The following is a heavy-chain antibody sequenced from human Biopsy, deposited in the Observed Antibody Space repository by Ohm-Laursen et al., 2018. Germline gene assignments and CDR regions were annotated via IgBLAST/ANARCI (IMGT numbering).Heavy chain of an antibody. Sequence: TQTLTLTRTFSGFSLSSGMCVTWIRQPPGKALEWLAHIVLDDDEHYSTSLKTRLTISKDTSKNQVVLTMTNMDPVDTATYYCARFLEYSDSADFYYGMDVWGQGTTVTVSS. V-gene: IGHV2-70*01. D-gene: IGHD2/OR15-2a*01. CDR1: GFSLSSGMC. J-gene: IGHJ6*02. CDR3: ARFLEYSDSADFYYGMDV. CDR2: IVLDDDE.